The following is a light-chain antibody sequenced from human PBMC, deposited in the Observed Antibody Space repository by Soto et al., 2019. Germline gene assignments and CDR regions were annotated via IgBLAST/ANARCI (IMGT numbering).Light chain of an antibody. V-gene: IGKV1-39*01. CDR1: QSISSY. CDR3: QQSYSTPRT. Sequence: DIQMTQSPSSLSASVGDRVTITCRASQSISSYLNWYQQKPGKAPKLLMYAASSLQSGVPSRFSGSGSGTDFTLTIISLQPEDFATYYCQQSYSTPRTFGQGTKVEIK. CDR2: AAS. J-gene: IGKJ1*01.